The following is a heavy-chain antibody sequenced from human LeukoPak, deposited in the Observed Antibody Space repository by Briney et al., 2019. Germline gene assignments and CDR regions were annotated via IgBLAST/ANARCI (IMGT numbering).Heavy chain of an antibody. D-gene: IGHD1-1*01. Sequence: ALMKVSCKASGYTFTSYGISWVRQAPGQGLEWMGWISAYNGNTNYAQKLQGRVTMTTDSSTSTAYMELRSLRSDDTAVYYCAREKGGGSGTTRRSRFDPWGQGTLVTVSS. CDR3: AREKGGGSGTTRRSRFDP. CDR2: ISAYNGNT. J-gene: IGHJ5*02. CDR1: GYTFTSYG. V-gene: IGHV1-18*01.